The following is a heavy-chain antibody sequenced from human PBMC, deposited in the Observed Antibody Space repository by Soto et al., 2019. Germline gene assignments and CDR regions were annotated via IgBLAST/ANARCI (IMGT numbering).Heavy chain of an antibody. J-gene: IGHJ3*02. CDR2: MYPDDSDT. CDR3: ATAYVYDFENSNYYRDAFDI. CDR1: GYSFSFYW. Sequence: GESLKISCKASGYSFSFYWIGWVRQMPGKGLEWMAIMYPDDSDTRYSPSFEAHVTISADKSTSTAFLQWSSLKASDTAMYYCATAYVYDFENSNYYRDAFDIWGQGTLVTVSS. D-gene: IGHD3-22*01. V-gene: IGHV5-51*01.